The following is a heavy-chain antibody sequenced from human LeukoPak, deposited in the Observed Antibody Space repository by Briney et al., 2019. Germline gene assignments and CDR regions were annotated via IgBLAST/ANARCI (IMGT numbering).Heavy chain of an antibody. Sequence: PGGSLRLSCAASGFTFRSYAMSWVRQAPGKGLEWVSAISASGGSTYYADSVKGRFTISRDNSQNTLYLQVNSLRAEDTAVYYCAKGLVPAAIRVVDYWGQGTLVTVSS. CDR2: ISASGGST. D-gene: IGHD2-2*01. V-gene: IGHV3-23*01. J-gene: IGHJ4*02. CDR1: GFTFRSYA. CDR3: AKGLVPAAIRVVDY.